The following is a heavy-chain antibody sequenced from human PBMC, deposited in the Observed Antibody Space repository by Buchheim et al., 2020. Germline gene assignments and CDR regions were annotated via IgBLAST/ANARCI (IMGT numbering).Heavy chain of an antibody. CDR2: IYYSGST. CDR3: ARRGGYSSGWGLPENYYYGMDV. V-gene: IGHV4-39*01. Sequence: QLQLQESGPGLVKPSETLSLTCTVSGGSISSSSYYWGWIRQPPGKGLEWIWSIYYSGSTYYNPSLKSRVTISVYTSKNQFSLKLSSVTAADTAVYYCARRGGYSSGWGLPENYYYGMDVWGQGTT. D-gene: IGHD6-19*01. J-gene: IGHJ6*02. CDR1: GGSISSSSYY.